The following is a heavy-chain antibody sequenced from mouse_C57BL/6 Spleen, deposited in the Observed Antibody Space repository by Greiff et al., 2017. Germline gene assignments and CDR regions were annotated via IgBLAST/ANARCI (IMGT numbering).Heavy chain of an antibody. D-gene: IGHD2-1*01. CDR1: GYTFTSYW. V-gene: IGHV1-64*01. J-gene: IGHJ4*01. CDR3: ARPYGNPHRDDAMDD. CDR2: IHPNRGRT. Sequence: QVQLQQPGAELVKPGASVKLSCKASGYTFTSYWMHWVKQRPGQGLEWIGMIHPNRGRTNYHEKFTSQATLTVDNSSSTADMQLSSLTSEDCAVDYGARPYGNPHRDDAMDDWGQGTSVTGSS.